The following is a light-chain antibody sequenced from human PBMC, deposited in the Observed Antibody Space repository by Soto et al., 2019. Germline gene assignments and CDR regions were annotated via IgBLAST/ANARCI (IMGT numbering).Light chain of an antibody. CDR2: GAS. CDR3: QQYNNWPLT. Sequence: EIVMTQSPDTLSVSPGERATVSCRASQSVSSNLAWYQQKPGQAPRILIYGASTRATGIPARFSGSGSGTEFTLTISSLQSEDLAVYYCQQYNNWPLTFGGGTKVEIK. V-gene: IGKV3-15*01. CDR1: QSVSSN. J-gene: IGKJ4*01.